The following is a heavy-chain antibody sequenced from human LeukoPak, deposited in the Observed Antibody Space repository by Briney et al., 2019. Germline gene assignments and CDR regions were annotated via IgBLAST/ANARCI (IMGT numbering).Heavy chain of an antibody. CDR1: GYTFTGNY. Sequence: GASVKVSCKASGYTFTGNYMHWVRQAPGQGLEWLGWINPNSGDTNCAQKFQGRVTMTRDTSISTAYMELSSLRSEDTAVYYCARDLLAEEAQRHDAFDIWGQGTMVTVSS. CDR3: ARDLLAEEAQRHDAFDI. CDR2: INPNSGDT. J-gene: IGHJ3*02. V-gene: IGHV1-2*02.